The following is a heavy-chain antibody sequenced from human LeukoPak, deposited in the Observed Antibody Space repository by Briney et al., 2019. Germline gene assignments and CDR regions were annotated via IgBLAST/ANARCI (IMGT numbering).Heavy chain of an antibody. CDR3: ARGLVGATSDY. CDR2: INPNSGGT. V-gene: IGHV1-2*02. CDR1: GYTFTGYY. Sequence: ASVKVSCKASGYTFTGYYMHWVRQAPGQGLEWMGWINPNSGGTNYAQKLQGRVTMTRGTSISTAYMELSRLRSDDTAVYYCARGLVGATSDYWGQGTLVTVSS. D-gene: IGHD1-26*01. J-gene: IGHJ4*02.